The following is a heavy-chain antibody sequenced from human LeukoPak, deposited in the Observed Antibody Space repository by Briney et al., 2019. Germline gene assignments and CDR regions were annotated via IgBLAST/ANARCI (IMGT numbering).Heavy chain of an antibody. V-gene: IGHV3-66*01. CDR3: ARDLYFDP. Sequence: GGSLRLSCAASGFTVSSNYMSWVRQAPGKGLEWVSIIYSGGSTYYADSVKGRFTIARDNSKNTLYPQMNSLRVEDTAVYYCARDLYFDPWGQGTLVIVSS. CDR1: GFTVSSNY. CDR2: IYSGGST. D-gene: IGHD5/OR15-5a*01. J-gene: IGHJ5*02.